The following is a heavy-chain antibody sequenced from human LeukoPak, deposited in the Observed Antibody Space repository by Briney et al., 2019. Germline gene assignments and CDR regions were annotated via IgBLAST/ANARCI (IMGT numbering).Heavy chain of an antibody. Sequence: GGSLRLSCAASGFTFSTYWRHWVRQAPGKGLVWVSRIKSDGSTNYANSVKGRFTVSRDNAKNTVSLQMNSLRPEDTGVYYCARAPSEIGGYYPEYFRHWGQGTLVTVSS. CDR1: GFTFSTYW. D-gene: IGHD3-22*01. CDR2: IKSDGST. CDR3: ARAPSEIGGYYPEYFRH. J-gene: IGHJ1*01. V-gene: IGHV3-74*01.